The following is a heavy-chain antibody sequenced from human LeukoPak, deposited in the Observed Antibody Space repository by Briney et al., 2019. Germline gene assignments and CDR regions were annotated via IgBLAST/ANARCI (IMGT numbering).Heavy chain of an antibody. Sequence: GGSLRLSCAASGFTFSSYEMNWVRQAPGKGLEWVSYISSSGSTIYYADSVKGRFTISRDNAKNSLYLQMNSLRAEDTAVYYCARGGWRQLVFWGSAFDIWGQGTMVTVSS. J-gene: IGHJ3*02. V-gene: IGHV3-48*03. CDR1: GFTFSSYE. CDR2: ISSSGSTI. CDR3: ARGGWRQLVFWGSAFDI. D-gene: IGHD6-6*01.